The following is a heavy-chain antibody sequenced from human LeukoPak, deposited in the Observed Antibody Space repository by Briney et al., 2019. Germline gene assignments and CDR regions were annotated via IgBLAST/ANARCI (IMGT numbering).Heavy chain of an antibody. V-gene: IGHV3-21*01. CDR1: GFTFSSYS. CDR3: ARLGGYSYDQKSGPADY. CDR2: ISSSSSSR. Sequence: GGSLRLSCAASGFTFSSYSMNWVRQAPGKGLEWVSSISSSSSSRYYADSVKGRFTISRDNAKNSLYLQMSSLGAEDTAVYYCARLGGYSYDQKSGPADYWGQGTLVTVSS. D-gene: IGHD5-18*01. J-gene: IGHJ4*02.